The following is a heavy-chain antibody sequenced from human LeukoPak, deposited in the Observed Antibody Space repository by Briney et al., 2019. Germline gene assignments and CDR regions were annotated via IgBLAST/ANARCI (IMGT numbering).Heavy chain of an antibody. CDR2: IYYSGTT. CDR3: ARSPDDAFDI. CDR1: GGSISSGGYS. V-gene: IGHV4-30-2*05. Sequence: PSQTLSLTCAVSGGSISSGGYSWSWIRQPPGKGLEWIGYIYYSGTTYYNPSLKSRVSISVDTSKNQFSLKLNSVTAADTAVYYCARSPDDAFDIWGQGTMVTVSS. J-gene: IGHJ3*02.